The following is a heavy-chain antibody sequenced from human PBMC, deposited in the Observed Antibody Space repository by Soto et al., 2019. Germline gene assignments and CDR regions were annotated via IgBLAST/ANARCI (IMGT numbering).Heavy chain of an antibody. V-gene: IGHV4-34*01. Sequence: QVQLQQWGAGLLKPSETLSLTCAVYGGSFSGYYWSWIRQPPGKGLEWIEEINHSGSTNYNPSLKSRVTISVDTSKNQVSLKLSSVTAADTAVYYCGRGLGQLWFRGWFDPWGQGTLVTVSS. CDR1: GGSFSGYY. D-gene: IGHD5-18*01. CDR3: GRGLGQLWFRGWFDP. CDR2: INHSGST. J-gene: IGHJ5*02.